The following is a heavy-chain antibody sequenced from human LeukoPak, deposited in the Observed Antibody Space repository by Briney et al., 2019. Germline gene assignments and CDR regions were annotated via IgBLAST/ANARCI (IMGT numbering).Heavy chain of an antibody. D-gene: IGHD1-20*01. J-gene: IGHJ4*02. CDR2: IKTKTDGGTT. Sequence: GGSLRLSCAASGFTFGNAWLSWVRQAPGKGLEWVGRIKTKTDGGTTDYAAPVKGRFTISRDDSKNTLYLQMNSLKTDDTAVYYCTTHNWNGGSDYWGQGTLVTVSS. CDR1: GFTFGNAW. V-gene: IGHV3-15*01. CDR3: TTHNWNGGSDY.